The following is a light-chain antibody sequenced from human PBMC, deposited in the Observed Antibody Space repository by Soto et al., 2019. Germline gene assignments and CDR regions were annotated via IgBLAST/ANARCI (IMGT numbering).Light chain of an antibody. Sequence: QSVLTQSPSASGTPGQTVTISCSGSSGTNYVYWYQQLPGTAPKLLIYRNNQRPSGVPDRFSGSKSGTSASLAISGLRSEDEADYYCAAWDDSLSGFYVFGTVTKVTVL. J-gene: IGLJ1*01. CDR3: AAWDDSLSGFYV. CDR2: RNN. CDR1: SGTNY. V-gene: IGLV1-47*01.